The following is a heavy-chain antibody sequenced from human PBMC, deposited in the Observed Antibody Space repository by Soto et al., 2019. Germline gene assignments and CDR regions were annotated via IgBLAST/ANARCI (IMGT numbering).Heavy chain of an antibody. Sequence: AAVKVSCKASGYTFTGYYMHWVRQAPGQGLEWMGWINPNSGGTNYAQKFQGWVTMTRDTSISTAYMELSRLRSDDTAVYYCARSGSLLAAAETDYYYGMDVWGQGTTVTVS. CDR3: ARSGSLLAAAETDYYYGMDV. V-gene: IGHV1-2*04. D-gene: IGHD6-13*01. J-gene: IGHJ6*02. CDR2: INPNSGGT. CDR1: GYTFTGYY.